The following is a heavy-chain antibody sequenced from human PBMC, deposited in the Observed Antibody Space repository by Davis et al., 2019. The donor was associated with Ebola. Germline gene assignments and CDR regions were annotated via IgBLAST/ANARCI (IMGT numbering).Heavy chain of an antibody. CDR2: TSHHPDYT. J-gene: IGHJ4*02. V-gene: IGHV4-34*01. CDR3: ARLHNWNALDN. Sequence: SETLSLTCAVYGGSFTDYFWSWIRQPPGKGLEWIGETSHHPDYTNYSPSFGGRVTISVDSSKNQFSLKIHSVTAADTAVYYCARLHNWNALDNWGQGTLVTVSS. D-gene: IGHD1-20*01. CDR1: GGSFTDYF.